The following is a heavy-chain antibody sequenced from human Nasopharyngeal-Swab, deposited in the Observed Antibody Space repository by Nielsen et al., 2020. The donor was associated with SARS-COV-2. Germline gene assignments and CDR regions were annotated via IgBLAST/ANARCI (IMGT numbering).Heavy chain of an antibody. V-gene: IGHV3-33*01. CDR2: IWYGGSEK. D-gene: IGHD3-22*01. Sequence: GGSLRFSCAASGFTFNNYGMHWVRQAPGKGLEWVAVIWYGGSEKHYADSVRGRFTISRDNPKNTLYLQMNSLRAEDTAIYYCGRDRYYDSSGFDYWGQGTLVSVSS. CDR3: GRDRYYDSSGFDY. J-gene: IGHJ4*02. CDR1: GFTFNNYG.